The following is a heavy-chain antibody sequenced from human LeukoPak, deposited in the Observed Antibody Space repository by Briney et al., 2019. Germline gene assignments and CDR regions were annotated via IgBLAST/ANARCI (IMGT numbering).Heavy chain of an antibody. CDR1: GRTLSNYA. J-gene: IGHJ6*03. CDR3: VRKYFYYMDV. CDR2: ISTSGGST. V-gene: IGHV3-23*01. Sequence: PGGSLRLSCAASGRTLSNYAMCWVRPAPGKGLEWLSYISTSGGSTYYADSVKGRFTTSRDNSRNTLFLQMSSLRAEDTAVYYCVRKYFYYMDVWGKGTTVTVSS.